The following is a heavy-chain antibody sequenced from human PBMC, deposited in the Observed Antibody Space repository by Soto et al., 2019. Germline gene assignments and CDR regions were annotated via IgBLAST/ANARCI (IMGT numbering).Heavy chain of an antibody. CDR2: FYYSGST. Sequence: SETLSLTCTVSGGSISTGGYYWNWIRQHPGKGLEWIGYFYYSGSTYYNPSLKSRVTISVDKSKNQFSLKLSSVSAADTAVYYCARVLGNDAFDIWGQGTMVTVSS. CDR1: GGSISTGGYY. CDR3: ARVLGNDAFDI. J-gene: IGHJ3*02. D-gene: IGHD3-3*02. V-gene: IGHV4-31*03.